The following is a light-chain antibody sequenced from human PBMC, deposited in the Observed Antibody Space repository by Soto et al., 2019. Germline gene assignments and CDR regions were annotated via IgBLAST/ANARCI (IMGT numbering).Light chain of an antibody. J-gene: IGLJ2*01. CDR3: SSYTSTSTVL. V-gene: IGLV2-14*01. CDR2: EVS. CDR1: SSDVGAYNL. Sequence: QSALTQPASVSGSPGQSITISCTGTSSDVGAYNLVSWYQHHPGKAPKFMMYEVSYRPSGVSNRFYGSKSGNTASLTISGLQAEDEAYYYCSSYTSTSTVLFGGGTKLTVL.